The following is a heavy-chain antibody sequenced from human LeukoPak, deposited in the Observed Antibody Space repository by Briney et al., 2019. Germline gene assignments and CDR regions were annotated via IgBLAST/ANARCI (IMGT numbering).Heavy chain of an antibody. J-gene: IGHJ5*02. Sequence: GGSLRLSCAASGFTLSSYSMNWVRQAPGKGLEWVSSISSSSSYIYYADSVKGRFTISRDNAKNSLYLQMNSLRAEDTAVYYCAGRSYRRELRFDPWGQGTLVTVSS. V-gene: IGHV3-21*01. D-gene: IGHD1-7*01. CDR2: ISSSSSYI. CDR3: AGRSYRRELRFDP. CDR1: GFTLSSYS.